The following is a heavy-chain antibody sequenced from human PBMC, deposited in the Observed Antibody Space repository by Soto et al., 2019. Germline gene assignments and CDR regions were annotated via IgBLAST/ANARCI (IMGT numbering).Heavy chain of an antibody. CDR2: IKSKSDGGTT. D-gene: IGHD4-4*01. CDR3: TTDRFYSPVDS. CDR1: GFSFSSAW. J-gene: IGHJ4*02. V-gene: IGHV3-15*01. Sequence: PGGSLRLSCAASGFSFSSAWMSWVRQTPEKGLEWVGRIKSKSDGGTTDYAAPVKGRFTISRDDSENTLYLQMNSLKTEDTAVYYCTTDRFYSPVDSWGQGTPVTVSS.